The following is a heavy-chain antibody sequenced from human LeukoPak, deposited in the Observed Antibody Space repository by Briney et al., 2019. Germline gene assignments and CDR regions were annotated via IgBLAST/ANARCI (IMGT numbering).Heavy chain of an antibody. CDR1: GFTFSSYA. V-gene: IGHV3-23*01. CDR3: ASNVGPRRRYPVFMDV. Sequence: GGSLRLSCAASGFTFSSYAMSWVRQAPGKGLEWVSAISGSGGSTYYADSAKVRFTISRDNAKNSLCRQMNSLRAEDTAVYYCASNVGPRRRYPVFMDVWGRETTFPVS. D-gene: IGHD1-26*01. J-gene: IGHJ6*02. CDR2: ISGSGGST.